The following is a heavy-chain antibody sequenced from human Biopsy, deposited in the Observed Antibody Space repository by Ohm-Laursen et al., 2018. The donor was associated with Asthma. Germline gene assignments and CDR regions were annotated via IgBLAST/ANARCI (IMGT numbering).Heavy chain of an antibody. CDR3: VRHQYSSSWSTFDY. V-gene: IGHV4-39*01. D-gene: IGHD3-22*01. CDR2: MYHSGSP. Sequence: GTLSLTCAVSGGSITSSSYYWGWIRQPPGKGMEWIGSMYHSGSPYYHPSLKSRATISVDTSKNQLSLKMSSVTAADTAVYFCVRHQYSSSWSTFDYWGLGTLVTVSS. J-gene: IGHJ4*02. CDR1: GGSITSSSYY.